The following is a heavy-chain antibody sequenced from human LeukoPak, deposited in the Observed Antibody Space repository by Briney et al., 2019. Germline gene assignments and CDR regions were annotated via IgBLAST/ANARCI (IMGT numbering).Heavy chain of an antibody. CDR1: GYTFTSYD. V-gene: IGHV1-8*01. CDR3: ARGLSVFEFDY. CDR2: MNPNSGNT. Sequence: ASVKVSCXASGYTFTSYDINWVRQATGQGLGWMGWMNPNSGNTGYAQKSQGRVTMTRNTSISTAYMELSSLRSEDTAVYYCARGLSVFEFDYWGQGTLVTVSS. J-gene: IGHJ4*02. D-gene: IGHD3-16*02.